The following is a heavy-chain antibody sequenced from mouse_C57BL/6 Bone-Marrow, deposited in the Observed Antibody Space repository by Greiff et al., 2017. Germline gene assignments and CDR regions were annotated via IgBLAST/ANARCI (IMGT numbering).Heavy chain of an antibody. CDR3: ALYYYDGSYGFAY. CDR2: IDPANGNI. J-gene: IGHJ3*01. Sequence: VQLQQSVAELVRPGASVKLSCTASGFNIKNTYMHWVKQRPEQGLEWIGRIDPANGNIKYAPKFQGKATITADTSSNTAYLQLSSLTSEDTAIYYCALYYYDGSYGFAYWGQGTLVTVSA. CDR1: GFNIKNTY. V-gene: IGHV14-3*01. D-gene: IGHD1-1*01.